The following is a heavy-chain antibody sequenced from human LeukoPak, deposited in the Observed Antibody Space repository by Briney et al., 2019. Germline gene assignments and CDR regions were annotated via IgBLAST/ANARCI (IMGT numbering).Heavy chain of an antibody. CDR1: GFTFDIYA. D-gene: IGHD3-16*01. J-gene: IGHJ4*02. CDR2: IGGGDA. Sequence: GGSLRLSCSASGFTFDIYAMSWVRQAPGKGLERVASIGGGDAHYAESVKGRFTVSRDNSQSMVYLQLSSLGVEDTAVYYCARDAISMNSIWDHFAYWGQGTLVTVSS. CDR3: ARDAISMNSIWDHFAY. V-gene: IGHV3-23*01.